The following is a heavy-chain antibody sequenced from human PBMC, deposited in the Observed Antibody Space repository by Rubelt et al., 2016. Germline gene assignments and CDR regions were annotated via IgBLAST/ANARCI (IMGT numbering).Heavy chain of an antibody. J-gene: IGHJ4*02. CDR1: GGTFTGYS. V-gene: IGHV1-2*02. Sequence: QVQLVQSGAEVQKPGSSVKVSCKASGGTFTGYSMHWVRQAPGQGLEWMGWINPNSGGTNYAQKFQGRVTMTRDTSSSTAYMELSRLRSDDTAVYYCARFAIGGHSSGYLFDYWGQGTLVTVSS. CDR2: INPNSGGT. D-gene: IGHD3-22*01. CDR3: ARFAIGGHSSGYLFDY.